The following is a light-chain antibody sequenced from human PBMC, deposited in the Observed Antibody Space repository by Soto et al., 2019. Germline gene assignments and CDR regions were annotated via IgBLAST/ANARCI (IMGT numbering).Light chain of an antibody. Sequence: EIVLTQSPGTLSLSPGERATLSCRASQSVSTNYLAWYQRKPGQAPRLLIYGASSRATGIPDRFSGSGSGTDFTLTITRLELEDFERYYCQQYGSSPPTFGQGTKVEIK. CDR2: GAS. CDR1: QSVSTNY. V-gene: IGKV3-20*01. J-gene: IGKJ1*01. CDR3: QQYGSSPPT.